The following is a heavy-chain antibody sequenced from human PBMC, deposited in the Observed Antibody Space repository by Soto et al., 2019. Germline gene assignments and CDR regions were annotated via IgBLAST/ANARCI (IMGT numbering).Heavy chain of an antibody. CDR2: IYYSGST. V-gene: IGHV4-61*01. Sequence: SETLSLTCTVSGGSVDSNRYYWAWIRQPPGKGLEWIGYIYYSGSTNYNPSLKSRVTISVDTSKNQFSLKLSSVTAADTAVYYCASYYYGSGSYYRTDSRWFDPWGQGTLVTVSS. D-gene: IGHD3-10*01. CDR1: GGSVDSNRYY. J-gene: IGHJ5*02. CDR3: ASYYYGSGSYYRTDSRWFDP.